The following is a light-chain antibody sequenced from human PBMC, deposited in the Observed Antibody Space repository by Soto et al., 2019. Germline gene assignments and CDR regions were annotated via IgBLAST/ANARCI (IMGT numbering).Light chain of an antibody. CDR1: SSDIGDYNY. J-gene: IGLJ1*01. CDR3: RSYTRSGTPI. Sequence: QSVLTQPASVSGSPGQSITISCVGTSSDIGDYNYVSWYQQHPGKVPKVIIYDVSNRPSGVSYRFSGTKSGNTASLTVSGLQAEDEADYYRRSYTRSGTPIFGTGTKVPVL. CDR2: DVS. V-gene: IGLV2-14*01.